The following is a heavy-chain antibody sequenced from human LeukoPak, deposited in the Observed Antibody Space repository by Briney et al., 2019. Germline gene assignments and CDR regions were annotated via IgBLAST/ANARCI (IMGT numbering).Heavy chain of an antibody. V-gene: IGHV3-74*01. CDR2: INSDGSWT. CDR3: ASGDGYNLGGFDY. CDR1: GNYW. J-gene: IGHJ4*02. Sequence: GGSLRLSCAASGNYWMHWVRQVPGEGLVWVSHINSDGSWTSYADSVKGRFTISRDNSKNTLYLQMNSLRAEDTAVYYCASGDGYNLGGFDYWGQGTLVTVSS. D-gene: IGHD5-24*01.